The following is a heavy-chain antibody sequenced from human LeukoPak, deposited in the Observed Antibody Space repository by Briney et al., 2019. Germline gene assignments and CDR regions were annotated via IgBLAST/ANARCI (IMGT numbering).Heavy chain of an antibody. CDR2: IYSGGST. CDR1: GFTVSSNY. V-gene: IGHV3-66*01. J-gene: IGHJ5*02. Sequence: PGGSLRLSCAASGFTVSSNYMSWVRQAPGKGLEWVSVIYSGGSTYYADSVKGRFTISRDNAKNSLYLQMNSLRAEDTAVYYCAREVVVAATPPAWFDPWGQGTLVTVSS. D-gene: IGHD2-15*01. CDR3: AREVVVAATPPAWFDP.